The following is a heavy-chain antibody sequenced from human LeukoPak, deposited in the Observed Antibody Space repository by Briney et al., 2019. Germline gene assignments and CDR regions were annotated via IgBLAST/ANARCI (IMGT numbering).Heavy chain of an antibody. CDR2: IVVGSGNT. CDR1: GFTFTSSA. V-gene: IGHV1-58*01. CDR3: AAGEWLLLSNFDY. J-gene: IGHJ4*02. D-gene: IGHD3-22*01. Sequence: SVKVSCKASGFTFTSSAVQWVRQARGQRLEWIGWIVVGSGNTYYAQKFQERVTITRDMSTSTAYMELSSLRSEDTAVYYCAAGEWLLLSNFDYWGQGTLVTVSS.